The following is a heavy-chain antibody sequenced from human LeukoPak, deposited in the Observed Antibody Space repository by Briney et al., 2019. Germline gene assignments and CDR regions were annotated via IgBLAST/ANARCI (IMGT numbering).Heavy chain of an antibody. CDR2: NYYSGST. CDR3: ARGRLGYSRGWYHTGADY. Sequence: TSETLSLTCTVSGGSISSSSYYWGWIRQPPGKGLEWIGSNYYSGSTYYNPSLKRRVTISVDTSKNQFSLKLSSVTAADTAVYYCARGRLGYSRGWYHTGADYWGQGTLVTVSS. J-gene: IGHJ4*02. V-gene: IGHV4-39*01. D-gene: IGHD6-19*01. CDR1: GGSISSSSYY.